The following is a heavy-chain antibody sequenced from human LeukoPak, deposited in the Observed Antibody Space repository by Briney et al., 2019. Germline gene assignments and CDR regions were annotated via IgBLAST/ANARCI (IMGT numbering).Heavy chain of an antibody. Sequence: GGSLRHPYAACGFTLNSYAMSVVRESLEKGLEWVSGISDSGGNTYYADSVKGRFTISRDNSKNTVYLHMNSLRAEDTAVYHCAKDTKWFGGGFDYWGQGAVVTVS. CDR2: ISDSGGNT. V-gene: IGHV3-23*01. CDR3: AKDTKWFGGGFDY. CDR1: GFTLNSYA. J-gene: IGHJ4*02. D-gene: IGHD3-10*01.